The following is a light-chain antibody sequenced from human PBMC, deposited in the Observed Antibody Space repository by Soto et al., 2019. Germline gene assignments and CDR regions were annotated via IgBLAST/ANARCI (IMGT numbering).Light chain of an antibody. CDR2: GAS. V-gene: IGKV3-20*01. Sequence: EIVLTQSPGTLSLSPGERATLSCRASQSVSSSYLAWYQQKPGQAPRLLIYGASSRATGIPDRFSGSGSGTDFTLTISRLEPEGFGVYYCLQSRTWTCGQGTKVEIK. CDR1: QSVSSSY. CDR3: LQSRTWT. J-gene: IGKJ1*01.